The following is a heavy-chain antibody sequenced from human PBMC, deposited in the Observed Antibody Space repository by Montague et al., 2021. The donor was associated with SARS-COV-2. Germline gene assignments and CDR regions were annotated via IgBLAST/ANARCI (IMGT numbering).Heavy chain of an antibody. CDR3: ARGINSAGSYYYHLDV. CDR2: MYNSENT. J-gene: IGHJ6*02. D-gene: IGHD2-21*01. CDR1: GGSMSGYN. V-gene: IGHV4-59*01. Sequence: ETLSLTCNVAGGSMSGYNWSWIRQPPGKGLQRIGSMYNSENTSYNPSLKSRVTISVDTSKKQFSLRLSSVTAADTAVYFCARGINSAGSYYYHLDVWGQGTTVTVFS.